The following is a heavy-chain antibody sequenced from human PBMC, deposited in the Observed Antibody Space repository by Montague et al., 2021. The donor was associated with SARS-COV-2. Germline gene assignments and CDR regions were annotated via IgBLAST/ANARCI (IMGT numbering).Heavy chain of an antibody. CDR3: AGTRGYGYIYHPLDF. V-gene: IGHV4-4*08. CDR2: AYSTWST. CDR1: GASVSTFY. Sequence: SETLSLTCSVSGASVSTFYWNWIRQPPGKGLEWVGYAYSTWSTSXNPSLNRRVTISLDTSSNQFSLRLGSVTAADTAIYYCAGTRGYGYIYHPLDFWSQGTLVTVSS. J-gene: IGHJ4*03. D-gene: IGHD5-18*01.